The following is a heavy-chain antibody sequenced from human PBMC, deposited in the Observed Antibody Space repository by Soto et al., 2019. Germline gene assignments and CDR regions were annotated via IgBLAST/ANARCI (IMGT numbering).Heavy chain of an antibody. CDR1: GYTFTSYD. CDR2: MNPNSGNT. CDR3: AKEDSSGYYPTYFDY. Sequence: GASVKVSCKASGYTFTSYDINWVRQATGQGLEWMGWMNPNSGNTGYAQKFKGRVTMTRNTSISTAYMKLSSLRSEDTAVYYCAKEDSSGYYPTYFDYWGQGTLVTVSS. V-gene: IGHV1-8*01. D-gene: IGHD3-22*01. J-gene: IGHJ4*02.